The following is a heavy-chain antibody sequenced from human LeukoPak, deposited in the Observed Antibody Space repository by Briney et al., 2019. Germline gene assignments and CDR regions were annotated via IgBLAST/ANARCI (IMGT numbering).Heavy chain of an antibody. J-gene: IGHJ4*02. Sequence: PGWCLRLSCAASGFTFTSYSMNWVRQAPGKGLEWVSSISSSSNYIYYADSVKGRFTISGDNAKNSLYLQMNSLRAEDTAVYYCAREPGDSSGWSEWGQGTLVTVSS. V-gene: IGHV3-21*01. CDR3: AREPGDSSGWSE. CDR1: GFTFTSYS. CDR2: ISSSSNYI. D-gene: IGHD6-19*01.